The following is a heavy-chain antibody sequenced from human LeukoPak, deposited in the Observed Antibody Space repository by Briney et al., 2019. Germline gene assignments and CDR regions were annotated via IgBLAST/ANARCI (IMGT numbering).Heavy chain of an antibody. D-gene: IGHD2-15*01. CDR1: GYIFTSYD. CDR2: ISAYNGRT. CDR3: ARCQQYCSGGSCYYYYYYMDV. Sequence: PGASVKVSCTASGYIFTSYDFTWVRQAPGQGLEWMGWISAYNGRTNYAQKLQGRVTMTTDTSTTTAYMELRSLRSDDTAVYYCARCQQYCSGGSCYYYYYYMDVWGKGTTVTVSS. J-gene: IGHJ6*03. V-gene: IGHV1-18*01.